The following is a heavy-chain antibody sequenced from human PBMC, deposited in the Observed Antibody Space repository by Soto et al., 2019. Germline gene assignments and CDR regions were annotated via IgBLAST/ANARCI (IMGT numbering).Heavy chain of an antibody. D-gene: IGHD3-16*02. CDR2: IGGKTYGGET. V-gene: IGHV3-49*04. J-gene: IGHJ4*02. Sequence: SGGSLRLSCSSSGFTFGDYSLSWVRQAPGKGLEWVGFIGGKTYGGETQYAASVKGRFTISRDDSNNMAYLQMNSLETEDTAVYYCARAGLPDRYVSLYIYTFDYWGQGTVVTVSS. CDR3: ARAGLPDRYVSLYIYTFDY. CDR1: GFTFGDYS.